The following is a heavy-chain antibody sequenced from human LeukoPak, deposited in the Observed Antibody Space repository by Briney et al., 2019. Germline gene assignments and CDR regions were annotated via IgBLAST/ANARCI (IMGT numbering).Heavy chain of an antibody. CDR2: ISYTGST. J-gene: IGHJ1*01. V-gene: IGHV4-31*02. CDR3: ARDQDRGYISQH. D-gene: IGHD1-1*01. CDR1: GGSISSGGYY. Sequence: PSETLSLTCTVSGGSISSGGYYWSWIRQHPGKGLEWIGYISYTGSTYYNPSLKSRVTISVDTSKNQFSPELSSVTAADTAVYYCARDQDRGYISQHWGQGTLATVSS.